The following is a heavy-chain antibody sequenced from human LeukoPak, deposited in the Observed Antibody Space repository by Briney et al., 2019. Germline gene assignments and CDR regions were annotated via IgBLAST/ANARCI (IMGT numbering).Heavy chain of an antibody. CDR3: ARDEIRIAAAGFYFDY. CDR2: ISYDGSNK. CDR1: GFTFSSYA. V-gene: IGHV3-30*04. Sequence: GGSLRLSCAASGFTFSSYAMHWVRQAPGKGREGVAVISYDGSNKYYADSVKGRFTISRDNSKNTLYLQMNSLRAEDTAVYYCARDEIRIAAAGFYFDYWGQGTLVTVSS. J-gene: IGHJ4*02. D-gene: IGHD6-13*01.